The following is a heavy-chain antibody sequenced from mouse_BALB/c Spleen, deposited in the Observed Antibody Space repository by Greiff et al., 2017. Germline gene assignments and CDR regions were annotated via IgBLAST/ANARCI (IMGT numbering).Heavy chain of an antibody. Sequence: DVQLQESGPGLVKPSQSLSLTCTVTGYSITSDYAWNWIRQFPGNKLEWMGYISYSGSTSYNPSLKSRISITRDTSKNQFFLQLNSVTTEDTATYYCAREVRGYFDVWGAGTTVTVSS. CDR1: GYSITSDYA. J-gene: IGHJ1*01. CDR2: ISYSGST. V-gene: IGHV3-2*02. D-gene: IGHD2-14*01. CDR3: AREVRGYFDV.